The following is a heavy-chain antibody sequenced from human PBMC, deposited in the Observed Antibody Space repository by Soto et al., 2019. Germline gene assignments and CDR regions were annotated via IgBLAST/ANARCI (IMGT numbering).Heavy chain of an antibody. V-gene: IGHV4-30-4*01. CDR3: VLYTWGYHGVDV. J-gene: IGHJ6*02. CDR2: IYSSGGT. D-gene: IGHD3-16*01. Sequence: TSETLSLTCTVSGGSISSGDYYWSWIRQPPQKGLEWIGYIYSSGGTNYIPSLRSRVTISMDTSKNQFSLNLSSVTAADTAVYYCVLYTWGYHGVDVWGQGTTVTVSS. CDR1: GGSISSGDYY.